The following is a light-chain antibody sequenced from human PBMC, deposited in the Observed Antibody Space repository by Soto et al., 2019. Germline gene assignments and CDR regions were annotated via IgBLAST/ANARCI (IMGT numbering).Light chain of an antibody. CDR1: SNDIGSYNF. J-gene: IGLJ3*02. CDR3: GSYAGGGTWV. Sequence: QPVLSQPASVSGSPGQSITISCTGTSNDIGSYNFVSWYQQHPGKAPKVLIYGVNYRPSGISNRFSGSKSGNSASLTISGLQAEDEADYYCGSYAGGGTWVFAGGTKLTVL. V-gene: IGLV2-14*01. CDR2: GVN.